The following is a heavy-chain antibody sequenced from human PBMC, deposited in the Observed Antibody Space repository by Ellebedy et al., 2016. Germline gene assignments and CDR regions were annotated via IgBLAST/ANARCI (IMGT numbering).Heavy chain of an antibody. CDR3: AREMLGGGYSFVTDC. J-gene: IGHJ4*02. D-gene: IGHD5-18*01. CDR2: ISYDGSNK. CDR1: GFTFSSYA. Sequence: GGSLRLSCAASGFTFSSYAMHWVRQAPGKGLEWVAVISYDGSNKYYADSVKGRFTISRDNSKNTLYLQMSSLRAEDTAVYYCAREMLGGGYSFVTDCWGQGTLVTVSS. V-gene: IGHV3-30-3*01.